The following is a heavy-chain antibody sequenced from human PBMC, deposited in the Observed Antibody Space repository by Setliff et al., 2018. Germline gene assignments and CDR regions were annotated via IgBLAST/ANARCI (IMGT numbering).Heavy chain of an antibody. V-gene: IGHV4-59*01. D-gene: IGHD3-3*01. CDR2: VYYSGTA. CDR3: ARVTGFLYMDV. J-gene: IGHJ6*03. CDR1: GGSFTPYY. Sequence: PSETLSLTCTVSGGSFTPYYWSWIRQPPGKGLEWIGYVYYSGTAYYNPSLKSRVTVIVDTSKNQFSLRLSSVTAADTAVYYCARVTGFLYMDVWGKGTTVTVSS.